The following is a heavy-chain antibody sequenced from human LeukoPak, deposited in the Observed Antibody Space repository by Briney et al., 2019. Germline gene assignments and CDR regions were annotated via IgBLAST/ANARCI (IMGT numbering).Heavy chain of an antibody. Sequence: SETLSLTCTGSGVSISSHYWSWIRQPPGKGLEWMGYIYYSGSTNDNPSLKSRVNISVDTSKNQFSLKLSSVTAAETAVYYCARGGAAAGRQGCWFDPWGQGTLVTVSS. V-gene: IGHV4-59*11. CDR1: GVSISSHY. CDR2: IYYSGST. J-gene: IGHJ5*02. D-gene: IGHD6-13*01. CDR3: ARGGAAAGRQGCWFDP.